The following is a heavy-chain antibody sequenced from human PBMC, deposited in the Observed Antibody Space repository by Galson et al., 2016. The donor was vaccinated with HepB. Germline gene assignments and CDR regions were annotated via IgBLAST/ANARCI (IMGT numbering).Heavy chain of an antibody. CDR3: AREIIDYHDWFDP. D-gene: IGHD4-11*01. CDR1: GGSISSGGYY. CDR2: IYYSGST. V-gene: IGHV4-31*03. J-gene: IGHJ5*02. Sequence: TLSLTCTVSGGSISSGGYYWSWIRQHPGKGLEWIGYIYYSGSTYYNPSLKSRVTISVDTSKNQFSLKLSSVTAADTAVYYCAREIIDYHDWFDPWGQGTLVTVSS.